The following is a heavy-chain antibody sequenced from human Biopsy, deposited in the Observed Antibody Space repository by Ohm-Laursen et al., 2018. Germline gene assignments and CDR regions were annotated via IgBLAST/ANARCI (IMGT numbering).Heavy chain of an antibody. D-gene: IGHD6-19*01. CDR3: ARGRRTSGWPYFAN. Sequence: SDTLSLTCTVSGDSLTSGPENWSWIRQSPGQGLEYIGFIYSGGNTNYNPSLKNRVTMSVDTSKNQFSLKLSSVIAADTAVYYCARGRRTSGWPYFANWGQGTLVTVSS. CDR1: GDSLTSGPEN. V-gene: IGHV4-61*01. CDR2: IYSGGNT. J-gene: IGHJ4*02.